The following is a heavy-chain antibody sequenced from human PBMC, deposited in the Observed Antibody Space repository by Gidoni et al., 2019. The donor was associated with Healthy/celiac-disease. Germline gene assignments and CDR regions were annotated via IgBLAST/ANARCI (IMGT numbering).Heavy chain of an antibody. V-gene: IGHV1-46*01. Sequence: QVQLVQSGAEVKKPGASVKVSCKASGYTFTSYYLHWVRQAPGQGLEWMGMINPSGGSTSYAQKFQDRVTMTRDTSASTVYMELSSLRSEDTAVYYCARFSAYYYDSSGYSEGVFDIWGQGTMVTVSS. J-gene: IGHJ3*02. D-gene: IGHD3-22*01. CDR2: INPSGGST. CDR1: GYTFTSYY. CDR3: ARFSAYYYDSSGYSEGVFDI.